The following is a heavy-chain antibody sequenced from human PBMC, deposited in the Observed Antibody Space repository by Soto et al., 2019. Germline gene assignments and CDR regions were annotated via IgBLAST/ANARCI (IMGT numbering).Heavy chain of an antibody. J-gene: IGHJ3*01. V-gene: IGHV3-23*01. CDR2: TSGSGGST. CDR1: GFTFSKYA. Sequence: GGSLRLSCAASGFTFSKYAMSWVRQAPGKGLEWVSATSGSGGSTFYADSVKGRFSISRDNAKNTVYLQMNSLRTEDTAVYYCARGPTHGAFDLWGQGTMVTVSS. CDR3: ARGPTHGAFDL.